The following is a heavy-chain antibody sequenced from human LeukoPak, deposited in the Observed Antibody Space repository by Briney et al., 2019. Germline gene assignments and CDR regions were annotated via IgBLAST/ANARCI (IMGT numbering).Heavy chain of an antibody. D-gene: IGHD3-10*01. CDR2: ISYDGSSK. J-gene: IGHJ4*02. CDR1: GFTFSNYA. CDR3: AREELGYEEGY. V-gene: IGHV3-30-3*01. Sequence: GRSLRLSCAASGFTFSNYAMHWVRQAPGKGPEWVAIISYDGSSKYYADSVKGRFTISRDSSKNTLYLQMNSLRTEDTAVYYCAREELGYEEGYWGQGTLVTVSS.